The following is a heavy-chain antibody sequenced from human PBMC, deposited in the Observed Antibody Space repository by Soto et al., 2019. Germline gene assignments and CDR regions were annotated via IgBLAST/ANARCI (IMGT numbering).Heavy chain of an antibody. Sequence: PSETLSLTCTVSGGSISSSSYFWGWIRQPQGEGLEWIGSIYYSGGTYYNPSLKSRVTISVDTSKNQFSLKLSSVTAADTAVYYCASVNILTGYYLDYWGQGTLVTVSS. CDR1: GGSISSSSYF. CDR3: ASVNILTGYYLDY. V-gene: IGHV4-39*01. J-gene: IGHJ4*02. D-gene: IGHD3-9*01. CDR2: IYYSGGT.